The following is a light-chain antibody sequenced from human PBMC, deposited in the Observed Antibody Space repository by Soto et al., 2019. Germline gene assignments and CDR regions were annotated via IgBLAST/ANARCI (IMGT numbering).Light chain of an antibody. Sequence: EIVMTQSPATLSVSPGERATLSCRASQSVSSNLAWYQQKPGQAPRLLIYGASTRATGIPARFSGSGSGTEFTLTISSLQSEDFAVYYCQQYNNWPPYTFGQGPKLEIK. CDR2: GAS. V-gene: IGKV3-15*01. CDR3: QQYNNWPPYT. CDR1: QSVSSN. J-gene: IGKJ2*01.